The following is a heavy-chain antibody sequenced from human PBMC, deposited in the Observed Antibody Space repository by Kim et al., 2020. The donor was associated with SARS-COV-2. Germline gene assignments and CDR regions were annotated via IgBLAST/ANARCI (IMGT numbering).Heavy chain of an antibody. J-gene: IGHJ4*02. CDR3: ARDRRPDIVVVPAAIGPVDY. V-gene: IGHV3-21*01. CDR1: GFTFSSYS. Sequence: GGSLRLSCAASGFTFSSYSMNWVRQAPGKGLEWVSSISSSSSYIYYADSVKGRFTISRDNAKNSLYLQMNSLRAEDTAVYYCARDRRPDIVVVPAAIGPVDYWGQGTLVTVSS. CDR2: ISSSSSYI. D-gene: IGHD2-2*01.